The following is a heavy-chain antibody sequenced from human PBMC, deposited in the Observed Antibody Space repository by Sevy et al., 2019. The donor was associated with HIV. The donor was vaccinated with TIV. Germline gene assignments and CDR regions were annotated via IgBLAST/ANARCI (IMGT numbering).Heavy chain of an antibody. CDR2: ISAYNGNT. CDR3: VRGSGAYYYGSGSYGYFDY. D-gene: IGHD3-10*01. V-gene: IGHV1-18*01. Sequence: ASVKVSCKASGYTFTSYGISWVRQAPGQGLEWMGWISAYNGNTNYAQKLQGRVTMTTDTSRSTAYMELRSLRSDDTAVYDCVRGSGAYYYGSGSYGYFDYWGQGTLVTISS. J-gene: IGHJ4*02. CDR1: GYTFTSYG.